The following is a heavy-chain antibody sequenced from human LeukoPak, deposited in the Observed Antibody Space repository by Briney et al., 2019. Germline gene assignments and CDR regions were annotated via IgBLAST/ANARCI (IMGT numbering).Heavy chain of an antibody. CDR3: ARDERYSGSYYDY. J-gene: IGHJ4*02. CDR2: IIPIFGTA. CDR1: GYTFTSYA. D-gene: IGHD1-26*01. V-gene: IGHV1-69*13. Sequence: ASVKVSCKASGYTFTSYAISWVRQATGHGPDWMGGIIPIFGTANYAQKFQGRVTITADESTSTAYMELSSLRSEDTAVYYCARDERYSGSYYDYWGQGTLVTVSS.